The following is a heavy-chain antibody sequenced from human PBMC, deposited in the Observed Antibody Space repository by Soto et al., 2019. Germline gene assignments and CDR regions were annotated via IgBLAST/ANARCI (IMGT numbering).Heavy chain of an antibody. D-gene: IGHD1-26*01. V-gene: IGHV4-59*01. Sequence: QVQPQESGPGLVKPSETMSLTCTVSNGSIVNYDWSWIRQPPGKGLEWMGFIYYSGSTNYNPSLKSRDTISVDMSKNPRALRLSSVTAADTAVYYCASRLTEATTTGDGFDIWGQGTMVTVSS. CDR3: ASRLTEATTTGDGFDI. CDR2: IYYSGST. CDR1: NGSIVNYD. J-gene: IGHJ3*02.